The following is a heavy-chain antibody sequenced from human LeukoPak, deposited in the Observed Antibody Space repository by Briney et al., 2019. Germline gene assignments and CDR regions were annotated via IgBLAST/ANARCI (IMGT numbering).Heavy chain of an antibody. CDR1: GYTFTDNL. J-gene: IGHJ4*02. D-gene: IGHD3-10*01. CDR3: ARDLGNYYGSGSYYPFFDT. Sequence: ASVKVSCKASGYTFTDNLIHWVRQAPGQGLEWMGWINPNSSDTNYAEKFQDRVTMTRDASITTVYLDLSRLRSDDTTIYYCARDLGNYYGSGSYYPFFDTWGQGTLVTVSS. CDR2: INPNSSDT. V-gene: IGHV1-2*02.